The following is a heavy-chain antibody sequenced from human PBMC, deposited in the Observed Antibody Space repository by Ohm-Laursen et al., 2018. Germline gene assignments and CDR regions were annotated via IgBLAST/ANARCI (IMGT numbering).Heavy chain of an antibody. D-gene: IGHD4-17*01. Sequence: SLRLSCAASGFTFSSYAMSWVRQAPGKGLEWVSSVSKDGAGTTYADSVKGRFTISRDNSKNTMYLQVNSLRAEDTAVYYCAKSLGAWFFDIWGRGTLVTVSS. J-gene: IGHJ2*01. CDR2: VSKDGAGT. CDR3: AKSLGAWFFDI. V-gene: IGHV3-23*01. CDR1: GFTFSSYA.